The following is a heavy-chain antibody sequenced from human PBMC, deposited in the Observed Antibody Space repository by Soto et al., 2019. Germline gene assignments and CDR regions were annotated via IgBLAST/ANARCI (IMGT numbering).Heavy chain of an antibody. CDR3: AKVWFGESDGFDV. D-gene: IGHD3-10*01. CDR2: VSASGRST. J-gene: IGHJ3*01. CDR1: GFSRTTYA. Sequence: EVQLLESGGGLVQRGGSLRLSCAVSGFSRTTYAMSWVRQAPGKGLEWVSEVSASGRSTTYADSVKGRFTTSKDTSKNTMSLQMNSLRVDDTAVYYCAKVWFGESDGFDVWGRGTMVRVSS. V-gene: IGHV3-23*01.